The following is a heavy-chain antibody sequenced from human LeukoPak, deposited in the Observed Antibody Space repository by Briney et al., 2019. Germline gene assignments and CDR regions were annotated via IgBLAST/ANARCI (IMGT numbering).Heavy chain of an antibody. J-gene: IGHJ6*04. CDR3: ARTYQLLSAPLDV. Sequence: GESLRLSCAASGFTFDSYSMNGVRQAPGKGLEWVSSVSTISNYMHYADSVKGRFTISRDNAKNSLYLQMNSLRVDDTAVYYCARTYQLLSAPLDVWGKGTTVSVSS. CDR1: GFTFDSYS. D-gene: IGHD3-16*02. CDR2: VSTISNYM. V-gene: IGHV3-21*01.